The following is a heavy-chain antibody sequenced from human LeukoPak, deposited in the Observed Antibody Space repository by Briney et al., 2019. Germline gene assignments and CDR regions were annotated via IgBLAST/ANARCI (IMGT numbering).Heavy chain of an antibody. Sequence: GGSLRLSCAGSGFTFSDYYMSWLRQAPGKGLEGVSYISSSGSTIYYADSVKGRFTISRDNAKNSLSLQMNSLRAEDTAVYYCARDGAAAVYYWGRGTLVTVSS. D-gene: IGHD6-13*01. CDR1: GFTFSDYY. CDR2: ISSSGSTI. CDR3: ARDGAAAVYY. J-gene: IGHJ4*02. V-gene: IGHV3-11*04.